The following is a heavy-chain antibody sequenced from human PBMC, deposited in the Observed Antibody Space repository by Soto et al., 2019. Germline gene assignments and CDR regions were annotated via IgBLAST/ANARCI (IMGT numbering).Heavy chain of an antibody. J-gene: IGHJ6*02. CDR2: ISSSSSYI. Sequence: EVQLVESGGGLVKPGGSLRLSCAASGFTFSSYSMNWVRQAPGKGLEWVSSISSSSSYIYYADSVKGRFTISRDNAKNSLYLQMNSLRVEDTAVYYCARDRISRYYYYGMDVWGQGTTVTVSS. CDR3: ARDRISRYYYYGMDV. CDR1: GFTFSSYS. V-gene: IGHV3-21*01.